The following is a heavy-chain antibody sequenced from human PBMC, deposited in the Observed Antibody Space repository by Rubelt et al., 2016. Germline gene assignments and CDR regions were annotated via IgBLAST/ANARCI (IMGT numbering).Heavy chain of an antibody. D-gene: IGHD5-24*01. CDR2: IFYSGGT. J-gene: IGHJ4*02. V-gene: IGHV4-39*01. CDR3: AFGQDGYNYEGY. Sequence: QLQLQESGPGLVKPSETLSLTCTVSGGSISSSSYYWGWIRQPPGKGLEWIGSIFYSGGTYYNPSLKGPVPSSVGPAQKPFFLKSRSVAGAGTAVVFWAFGQDGYNYEGYWGQGTLVTVSS. CDR1: GGSISSSSYY.